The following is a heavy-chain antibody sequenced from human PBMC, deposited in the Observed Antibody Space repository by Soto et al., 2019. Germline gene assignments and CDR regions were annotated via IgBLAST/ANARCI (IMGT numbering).Heavy chain of an antibody. D-gene: IGHD2-21*02. Sequence: QVQLVQSGAEVKKPGASVRVSCEASGYTFTGYYLHWVRQAPGEGLEWMGWINPNNGEAKYGENFQGSVTMTRDTTITTAYMELTNLKSADTAVYYCVRVLTENSQSSSALDVWGPGTMVTVSS. V-gene: IGHV1-2*04. J-gene: IGHJ3*01. CDR2: INPNNGEA. CDR1: GYTFTGYY. CDR3: VRVLTENSQSSSALDV.